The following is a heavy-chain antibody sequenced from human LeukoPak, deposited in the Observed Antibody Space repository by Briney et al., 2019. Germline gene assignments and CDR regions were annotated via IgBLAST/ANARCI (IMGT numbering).Heavy chain of an antibody. CDR1: GLTVSKNY. Sequence: PGGSLRLSCAASGLTVSKNYMSWIRQPPGKGLEWIGSIYHSGSTYYNPSLKSRVTISVDTSKNQFSLKLSSVTAADTAVYYCARDVSNYYDSSGSTNTLWGNWFDPWGQGTLVTVSS. V-gene: IGHV4-38-2*02. CDR3: ARDVSNYYDSSGSTNTLWGNWFDP. J-gene: IGHJ5*02. CDR2: IYHSGST. D-gene: IGHD3-22*01.